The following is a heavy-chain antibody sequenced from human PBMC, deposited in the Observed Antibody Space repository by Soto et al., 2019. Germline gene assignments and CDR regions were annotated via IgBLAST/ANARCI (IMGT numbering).Heavy chain of an antibody. Sequence: SVKGSWKGSGGSFSRYDISWVRQAPGQGLEWMGGIIPIFGTANYAQKFQGRVTITADESTSTAYMELSSLRSEDTAVYYCARDSSGYSVYFDYWGQGTLVTVSS. D-gene: IGHD3-22*01. J-gene: IGHJ4*02. V-gene: IGHV1-69*13. CDR2: IIPIFGTA. CDR1: GGSFSRYD. CDR3: ARDSSGYSVYFDY.